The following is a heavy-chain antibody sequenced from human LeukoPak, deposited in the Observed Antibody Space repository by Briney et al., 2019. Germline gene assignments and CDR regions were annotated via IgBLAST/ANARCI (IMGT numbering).Heavy chain of an antibody. Sequence: PSETLSLTCTVSGGSISSSSYYWGWIRQPPGKGLEWIGSIYYSGSTYYNPSLKSRVTISVDTSKNQFSLKLSSVTAADTAVYYCARHAPYYYDSSVYSHPFDYWGQGTLVTVSS. D-gene: IGHD3-22*01. CDR1: GGSISSSSYY. V-gene: IGHV4-39*01. J-gene: IGHJ4*02. CDR2: IYYSGST. CDR3: ARHAPYYYDSSVYSHPFDY.